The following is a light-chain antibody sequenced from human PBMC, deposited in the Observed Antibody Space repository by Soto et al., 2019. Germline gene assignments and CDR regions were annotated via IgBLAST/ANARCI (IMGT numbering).Light chain of an antibody. CDR3: CSDAATHTVV. CDR1: SSDVGSNNL. J-gene: IGLJ3*02. CDR2: DVT. V-gene: IGLV2-23*02. Sequence: QSALTQPASVSGSPGQSITISCTGTSSDVGSNNLVSWYQQHPGKAPKLMIYDVTKRPSGISNRFAGSKSDNTASLTISGLQAEDEADYYCCSDAATHTVVFGAGTKLTVL.